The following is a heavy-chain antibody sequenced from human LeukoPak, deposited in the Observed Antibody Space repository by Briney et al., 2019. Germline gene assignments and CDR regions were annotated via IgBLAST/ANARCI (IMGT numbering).Heavy chain of an antibody. J-gene: IGHJ3*01. D-gene: IGHD2-8*02. CDR2: INHSGRT. CDR3: ARAPYLTGGS. CDR1: DGSFTNYY. Sequence: SETLSLTCAVYDGSFTNYYWSWIRQPPGTGLEWIGEINHSGRTNYNPSLRSRVTISLDTSRNQFSLKLSSVTAADTAVYYCARAPYLTGGSWGQGTMVTVSS. V-gene: IGHV4-34*01.